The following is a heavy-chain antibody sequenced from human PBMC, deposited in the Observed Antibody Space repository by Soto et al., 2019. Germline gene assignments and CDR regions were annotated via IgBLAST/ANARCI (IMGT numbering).Heavy chain of an antibody. D-gene: IGHD2-2*01. CDR3: AGQALRIYCSSTSCSFDY. Sequence: SETLSLTCTVSGGSISSSSYYWGWIRQPPGKGLEWIGSIYYSGSTYYNPSLKSRVTISVDTSKNQFSLKLSSVTAADTAVYYCAGQALRIYCSSTSCSFDYWGQGTLVTVSS. V-gene: IGHV4-39*01. CDR1: GGSISSSSYY. CDR2: IYYSGST. J-gene: IGHJ4*02.